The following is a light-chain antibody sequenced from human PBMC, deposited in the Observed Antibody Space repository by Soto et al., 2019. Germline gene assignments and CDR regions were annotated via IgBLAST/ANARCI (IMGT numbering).Light chain of an antibody. CDR1: SSNIGAGYD. J-gene: IGLJ1*01. CDR3: QSYDSSLSALYV. Sequence: QSVLTQPPSVSGAPGQRVTISCTGSSSNIGAGYDVHWYQQLPGTAPKLLIYGNSNRPSGVPDRFSGSKSGTSASLAITGLQAEDEADCYCQSYDSSLSALYVFGTGTKVTVL. V-gene: IGLV1-40*01. CDR2: GNS.